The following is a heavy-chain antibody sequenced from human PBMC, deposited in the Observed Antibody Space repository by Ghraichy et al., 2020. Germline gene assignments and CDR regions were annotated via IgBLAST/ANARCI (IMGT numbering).Heavy chain of an antibody. J-gene: IGHJ4*02. Sequence: SETLSLTCTVSGGSISSYYWSWIRQPPGKGLEWIGYIYYSGSTKYNPSLKSRVTISVDTSKNQFSLKLSSVTAADTAVYYCARGLWVDPCFDYWGQGILVTVSS. CDR3: ARGLWVDPCFDY. V-gene: IGHV4-59*01. D-gene: IGHD3-16*01. CDR2: IYYSGST. CDR1: GGSISSYY.